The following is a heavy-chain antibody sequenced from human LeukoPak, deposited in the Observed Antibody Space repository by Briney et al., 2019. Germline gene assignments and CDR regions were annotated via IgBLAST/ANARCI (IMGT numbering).Heavy chain of an antibody. V-gene: IGHV1-69*05. Sequence: ASVKVSCKASGGTFSSYTISWVRQAPGQGLEWMGGIIPIFRTTNYAQKFQGRVTIATDESTSTAYMELTSLGSEDTAVYYCAREIVVPADYNWFDPWGQGTLVTVSS. D-gene: IGHD2-2*01. J-gene: IGHJ5*02. CDR3: AREIVVPADYNWFDP. CDR2: IIPIFRTT. CDR1: GGTFSSYT.